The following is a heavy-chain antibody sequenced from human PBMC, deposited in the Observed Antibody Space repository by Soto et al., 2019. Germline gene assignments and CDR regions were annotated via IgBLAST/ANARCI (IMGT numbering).Heavy chain of an antibody. V-gene: IGHV1-2*04. CDR2: INPNSGGT. CDR3: ARDPLPTVTTSQLRSTYFDI. Sequence: QVQLVQSGAEVKKPGASVKVSCKASGYTFTGYYMHWVRQAPGQGLEWMGWINPNSGGTNYAQKFQGWVTMTRDTSISTAYMELSRLRSDDTAVYYCARDPLPTVTTSQLRSTYFDIWGQGTMVTVSS. J-gene: IGHJ3*02. CDR1: GYTFTGYY. D-gene: IGHD4-17*01.